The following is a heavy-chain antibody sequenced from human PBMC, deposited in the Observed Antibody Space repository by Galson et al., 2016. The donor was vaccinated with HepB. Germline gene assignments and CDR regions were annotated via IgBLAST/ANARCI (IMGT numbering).Heavy chain of an antibody. D-gene: IGHD3-10*01. V-gene: IGHV5-51*01. CDR1: GYSFTNYW. CDR3: SRRSGGQWFGELPPPPGSFDP. J-gene: IGHJ5*02. CDR2: IYPGDSDT. Sequence: QSGADVKKPGESLNISCKASGYSFTNYWIGWVRQMPGKGLEWMGIIYPGDSDTRYSPSFQGQVTISADKSITTAYLQWRSLKASDTAMYYCSRRSGGQWFGELPPPPGSFDPWGQGTLVSVSS.